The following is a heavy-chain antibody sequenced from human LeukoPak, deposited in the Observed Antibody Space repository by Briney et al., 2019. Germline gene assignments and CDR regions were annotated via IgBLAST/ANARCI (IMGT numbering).Heavy chain of an antibody. Sequence: GGSLRLSCAASGFTFSSYAMTWVRQAPGKGLEWISGISPSADITYYADSMKGRFTISRDNSENTVYLHMSSLRAGDTAVYFCAKDDAWLQFNDWGQGTLVTVSS. CDR1: GFTFSSYA. J-gene: IGHJ4*02. CDR2: ISPSADIT. D-gene: IGHD5-24*01. V-gene: IGHV3-23*01. CDR3: AKDDAWLQFND.